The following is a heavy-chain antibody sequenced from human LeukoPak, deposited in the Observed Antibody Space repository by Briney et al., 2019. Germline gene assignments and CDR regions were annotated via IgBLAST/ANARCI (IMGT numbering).Heavy chain of an antibody. CDR3: ARAIFGVVDPRFDY. CDR1: GGSFSGYY. Sequence: PSETLSLTCAVYGGSFSGYYWSWIRQPPGKGLEWIGYIYYSGSTNYNPSLKSRVTISVDTSKNQFSLKATSVTAADTAVYYCARAIFGVVDPRFDYWGQGTLVTVSS. V-gene: IGHV4-59*01. D-gene: IGHD3-3*01. J-gene: IGHJ4*02. CDR2: IYYSGST.